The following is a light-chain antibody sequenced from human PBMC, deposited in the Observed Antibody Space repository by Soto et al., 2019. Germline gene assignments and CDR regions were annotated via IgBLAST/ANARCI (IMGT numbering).Light chain of an antibody. Sequence: PGARAALFCGASQTINSNYLAWYQQRPGQAPRLLIYDASNRATGIPARFSGSGSGTDFTLTISSLQPDDFATYYCQHYNSYSEAFGQGTKVDIK. CDR1: QTINSNY. CDR3: QHYNSYSEA. V-gene: IGKV3D-7*01. CDR2: DAS. J-gene: IGKJ1*01.